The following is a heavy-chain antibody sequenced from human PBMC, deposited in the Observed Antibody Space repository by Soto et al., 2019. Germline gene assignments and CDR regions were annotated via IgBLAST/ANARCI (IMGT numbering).Heavy chain of an antibody. CDR3: ARAYYDSSGYYRPYYFDY. Sequence: GASVKVSCKASGGTFSSYAISWVRQAPGQGLEWMGGIIPIFGTANYAQKFQGRVTITADESTSTAYMELSSLRSEDTAVYYCARAYYDSSGYYRPYYFDYWGQGTLVTVSS. J-gene: IGHJ4*02. CDR2: IIPIFGTA. D-gene: IGHD3-22*01. CDR1: GGTFSSYA. V-gene: IGHV1-69*13.